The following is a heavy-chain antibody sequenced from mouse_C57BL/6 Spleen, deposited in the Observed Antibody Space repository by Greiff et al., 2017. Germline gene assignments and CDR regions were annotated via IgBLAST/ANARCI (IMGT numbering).Heavy chain of an antibody. V-gene: IGHV1-26*01. J-gene: IGHJ2*01. CDR1: GYTFTDYY. CDR3: ARRGKLTFDY. Sequence: VQLQQSGPELVKPGASVKISCKASGYTFTDYYMNWVKQSHGKSLEWIGDINPNNGGTSYNQKFKGKATLTVDKSSSTAYMELRSLTSEDSAVYYCARRGKLTFDYWGQGTTLTVSS. CDR2: INPNNGGT. D-gene: IGHD4-1*01.